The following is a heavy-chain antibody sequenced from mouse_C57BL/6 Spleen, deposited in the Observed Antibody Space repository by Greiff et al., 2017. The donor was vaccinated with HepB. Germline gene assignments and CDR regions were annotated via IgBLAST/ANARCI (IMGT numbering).Heavy chain of an antibody. D-gene: IGHD2-3*01. V-gene: IGHV5-6*01. CDR2: ISSGGSYT. Sequence: EVQLQESGGDLVKPGGSLKLSCAASGFTFSSYGMSWVRQTPDKRLEWVATISSGGSYTYYPDSVKGRFTISRDNAKNTLYLQMSSLKSEDTAMYYCARHAIYDGSSWFAYWGQGTLVTVSA. CDR1: GFTFSSYG. J-gene: IGHJ3*01. CDR3: ARHAIYDGSSWFAY.